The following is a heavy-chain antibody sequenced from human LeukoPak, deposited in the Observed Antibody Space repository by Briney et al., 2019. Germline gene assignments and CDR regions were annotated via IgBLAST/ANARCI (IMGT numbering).Heavy chain of an antibody. CDR3: ATYGDYDAFDI. D-gene: IGHD4-17*01. V-gene: IGHV5-51*01. J-gene: IGHJ3*02. Sequence: GASLKISFKGSGCGFTSCWIGWGRGMPGKGGEGRGIIYPGDSDTRSSPSFQGQVTISADKSTSTAYLQWSSLKASDTAMYYCATYGDYDAFDIWGQGTMVTVSS. CDR2: IYPGDSDT. CDR1: GCGFTSCW.